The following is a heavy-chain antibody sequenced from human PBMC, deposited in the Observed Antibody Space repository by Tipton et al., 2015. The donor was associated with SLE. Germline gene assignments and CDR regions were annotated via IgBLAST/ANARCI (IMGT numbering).Heavy chain of an antibody. CDR2: IYYSGTT. Sequence: TLSLTCTVSGGSISSSSYYWGWNRQPPGKGLDWIGSIYYSGTTNYNPSLRIGVTISVDKSKYQFSLKLSSVTAADTAVYYCARDRWSGDAFDIWGQGTMVTVSS. V-gene: IGHV4-39*07. CDR3: ARDRWSGDAFDI. CDR1: GGSISSSSYY. J-gene: IGHJ3*02. D-gene: IGHD3-3*01.